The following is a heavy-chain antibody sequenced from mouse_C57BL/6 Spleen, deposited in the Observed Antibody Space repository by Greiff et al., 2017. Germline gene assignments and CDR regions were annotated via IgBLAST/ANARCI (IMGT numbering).Heavy chain of an antibody. V-gene: IGHV1-39*01. CDR3: SRLRDWYFDV. J-gene: IGHJ1*03. Sequence: VQLQQSGPELVKPGASVKISCKASGYSFTDYNMNWVKQSNGKSLEWIGVINPNYGTNSYNQKFKGKATLTVDQASSTAYMQLNSLTSEDSAVXDCSRLRDWYFDVWGTGTTVTVSS. CDR2: INPNYGTN. CDR1: GYSFTDYN.